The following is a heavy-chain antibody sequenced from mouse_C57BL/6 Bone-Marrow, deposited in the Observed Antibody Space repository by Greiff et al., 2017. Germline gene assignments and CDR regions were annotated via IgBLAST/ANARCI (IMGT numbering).Heavy chain of an antibody. Sequence: DVHLVESGGGLVKPGGSLKLSCAASGFTFSDYGMHWVRQAPEQGLEWVAYISSGSSTIYYADTVKGRFTISRDNAKNTLFLQLTSRRSADSAMYYCARGEHVCAMDYWGQGTSVTVSS. CDR1: GFTFSDYG. V-gene: IGHV5-17*01. D-gene: IGHD2-13*01. J-gene: IGHJ4*01. CDR2: ISSGSSTI. CDR3: ARGEHVCAMDY.